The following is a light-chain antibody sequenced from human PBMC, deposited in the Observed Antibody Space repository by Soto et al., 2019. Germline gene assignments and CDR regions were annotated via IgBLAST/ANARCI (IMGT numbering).Light chain of an antibody. V-gene: IGLV2-23*02. CDR2: EVN. CDR1: NSDVGGYNF. CDR3: CSYAGSSTLV. J-gene: IGLJ2*01. Sequence: QSVLTQPASMSGSPGQSITLSCTGTNSDVGGYNFVSWYQNHPGKAPKLMIYEVNNRPSGVSSRFSGSKSGNTASLTISGLQAEDEAEYYCCSYAGSSTLVFGGGTKLTVL.